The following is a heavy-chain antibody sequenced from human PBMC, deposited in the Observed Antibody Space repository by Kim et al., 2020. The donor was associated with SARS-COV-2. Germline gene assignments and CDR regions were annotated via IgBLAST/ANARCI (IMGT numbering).Heavy chain of an antibody. CDR3: TSDQGVNRYPLFGY. J-gene: IGHJ4*02. D-gene: IGHD3-10*01. Sequence: AAPVKNRVTNSKDDTKNTLYLQMNSLKTEDTAVYYCTSDQGVNRYPLFGYWGQGTLVTVSS. V-gene: IGHV3-15*01.